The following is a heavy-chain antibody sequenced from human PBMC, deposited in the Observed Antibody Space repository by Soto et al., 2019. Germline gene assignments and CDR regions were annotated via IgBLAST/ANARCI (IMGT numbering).Heavy chain of an antibody. V-gene: IGHV3-15*07. CDR1: GFTFSKAW. CDR2: IKSKTDGGTT. J-gene: IGHJ4*02. D-gene: IGHD3-22*01. CDR3: TTMHYYYDSSGYLGSDY. Sequence: GGALRLSCAASGFTFSKAWMNLGRQAPGKGLEWVGRIKSKTDGGTTDYAAPVKGRFTISRDDSKNTLYLQMNSLKTEDTAVYYCTTMHYYYDSSGYLGSDYWGQGTLVTVSS.